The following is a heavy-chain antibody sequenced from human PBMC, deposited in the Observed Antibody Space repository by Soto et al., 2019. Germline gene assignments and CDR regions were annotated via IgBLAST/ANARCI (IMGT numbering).Heavy chain of an antibody. CDR3: AKGDNLGPKTGYTVDP. CDR1: GHSVPSNTAS. V-gene: IGHV6-1*01. J-gene: IGHJ5*02. D-gene: IGHD6-25*01. Sequence: SQTLSLTRAISGHSVPSNTASWNWLRQSPSRGLEWLGRTYFRSKWYNDYAVSVKSRIIINPDTSNNRFSLQLNSVTPEDTAVYFCAKGDNLGPKTGYTVDPWGQGIVVTVS. CDR2: TYFRSKWYN.